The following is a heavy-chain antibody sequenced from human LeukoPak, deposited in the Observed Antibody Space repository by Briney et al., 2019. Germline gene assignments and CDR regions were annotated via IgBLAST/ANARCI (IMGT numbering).Heavy chain of an antibody. CDR3: ARLASSGWSHCDY. D-gene: IGHD6-19*01. V-gene: IGHV4-59*08. Sequence: SPTLSLTCPLSGGSISGYCCSSIRQHPRKGPEWIGYIYYSGSTNYNTSLKSRVAISVDTSKNQYSLKMNSVTAADTAVYYCARLASSGWSHCDYWGQGTLVTVSS. CDR2: IYYSGST. CDR1: GGSISGYC. J-gene: IGHJ4*02.